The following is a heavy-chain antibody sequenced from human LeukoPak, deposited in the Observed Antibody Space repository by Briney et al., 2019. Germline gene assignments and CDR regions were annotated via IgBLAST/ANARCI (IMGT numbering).Heavy chain of an antibody. V-gene: IGHV3-23*01. Sequence: GGSLRLSCAASGFTFSSYSMNWVRQAPGKGLEWVSAISGSGGSTYYADSVKGRLTISRDNSKNTLYLQMNSLRAEDTAVYYCAPELRFLEWLTSDYYYYYGMDVWGQGTTVTVSS. CDR3: APELRFLEWLTSDYYYYYGMDV. D-gene: IGHD3-3*01. J-gene: IGHJ6*02. CDR2: ISGSGGST. CDR1: GFTFSSYS.